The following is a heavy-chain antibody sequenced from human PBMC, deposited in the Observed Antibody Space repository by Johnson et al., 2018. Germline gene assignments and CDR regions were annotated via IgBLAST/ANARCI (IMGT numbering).Heavy chain of an antibody. D-gene: IGHD2-15*01. CDR3: VKDRGVVVGPWYFVL. J-gene: IGHJ2*01. Sequence: VQLVQSGGGLVRAGGSLRLYCAASGFSFDDYAMHWVRHAPGKGLEWVAGVSWNGDKIDYADSVKARFTNSRNNAKNSLYRQIDGLRAGDTALYYCVKDRGVVVGPWYFVLWGRGTLVPVS. CDR1: GFSFDDYA. V-gene: IGHV3-9*01. CDR2: VSWNGDKI.